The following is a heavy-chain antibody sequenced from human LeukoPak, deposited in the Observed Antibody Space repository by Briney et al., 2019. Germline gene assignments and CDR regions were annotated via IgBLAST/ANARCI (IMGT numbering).Heavy chain of an antibody. D-gene: IGHD2-15*01. CDR2: IDPSDSYT. J-gene: IGHJ4*02. V-gene: IGHV5-10-1*01. CDR3: AGSEVVAAIREGFAQESKFDY. Sequence: GESLKISCKGSGYSFTSYWINWVRQMPGKGLEWMGRIDPSDSYTNYRPSFQGHVTISADKSISTAYLQWSSLKASDTAMYYCAGSEVVAAIREGFAQESKFDYWGQGTLVTVSS. CDR1: GYSFTSYW.